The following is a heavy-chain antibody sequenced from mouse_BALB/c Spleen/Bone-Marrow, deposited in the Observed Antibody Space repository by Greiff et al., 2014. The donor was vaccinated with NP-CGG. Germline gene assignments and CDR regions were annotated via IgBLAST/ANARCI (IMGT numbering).Heavy chain of an antibody. Sequence: VMLVESGPGLVAPSQSLTITCTVSGFSLASYGIHWVRQPPGKGLEWLGVIWAGGATNYNSALMPRLSISKDNSKSQVFLKMNSLQIDDTAMFYCTREREGDGYYDFDYWGQGTIFTVSS. D-gene: IGHD2-3*01. CDR1: GFSLASYG. CDR2: IWAGGAT. J-gene: IGHJ2*01. CDR3: TREREGDGYYDFDY. V-gene: IGHV2-9*02.